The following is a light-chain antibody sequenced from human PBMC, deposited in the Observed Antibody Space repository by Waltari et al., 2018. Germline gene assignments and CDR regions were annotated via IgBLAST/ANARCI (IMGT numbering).Light chain of an antibody. CDR1: QSIRNN. Sequence: EIVMTQSQAALSVTPGDTATHSCRASQSIRNNLAWYQHKPGQPPRLLISGASTRATGVPARFSGSGSGTEFTLTISSLQSEDSAIYFCQQYNTWPPRTFGQGTKLEIK. CDR2: GAS. J-gene: IGKJ2*02. CDR3: QQYNTWPPRT. V-gene: IGKV3-15*01.